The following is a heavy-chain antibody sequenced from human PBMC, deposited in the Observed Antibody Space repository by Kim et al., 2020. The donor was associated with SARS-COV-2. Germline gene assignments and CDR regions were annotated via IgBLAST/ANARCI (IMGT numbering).Heavy chain of an antibody. J-gene: IGHJ6*02. CDR3: VKDGRVYYYYGMDV. V-gene: IGHV3-64D*06. Sequence: ADSVKGRFTISRDNSKNTLYLQMSSLRAEDTAVYYCVKDGRVYYYYGMDVWGQGTTVTVSS. D-gene: IGHD3-10*01.